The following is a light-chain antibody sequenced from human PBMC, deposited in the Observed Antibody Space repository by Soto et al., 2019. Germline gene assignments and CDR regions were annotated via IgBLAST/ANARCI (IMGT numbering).Light chain of an antibody. Sequence: QSVLTQPASVSGSPGQSITISCTGTSSDVGAYTFVSWYQQHPDKVPKLMIFDVSRRPSGVSDRFSDSKSGNTASLTISGLQPEDEADYYCSSYTSSSTHVFGSGTKLTVL. CDR3: SSYTSSSTHV. V-gene: IGLV2-14*03. CDR2: DVS. J-gene: IGLJ1*01. CDR1: SSDVGAYTF.